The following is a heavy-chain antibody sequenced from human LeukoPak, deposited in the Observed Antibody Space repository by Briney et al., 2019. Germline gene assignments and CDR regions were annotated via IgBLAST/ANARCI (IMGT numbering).Heavy chain of an antibody. Sequence: SGTLSLTYAISGGSISSSNWWTWVRQPPGKGLEWVGEIYLRGNTNYNPSLESRVTISVDESKTQLSLRLESVTAADTAVYYCARGSSGYDFWSGSYFDYWGQGTLVTVSS. J-gene: IGHJ4*02. D-gene: IGHD3-3*01. CDR3: ARGSSGYDFWSGSYFDY. V-gene: IGHV4-4*02. CDR2: IYLRGNT. CDR1: GGSISSSNW.